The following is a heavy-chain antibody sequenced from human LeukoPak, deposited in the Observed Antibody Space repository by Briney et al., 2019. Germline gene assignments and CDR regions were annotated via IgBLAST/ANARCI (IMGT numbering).Heavy chain of an antibody. V-gene: IGHV1-69*06. J-gene: IGHJ4*02. Sequence: SVKVPCKASGGTFSSYAISWVRQAPGQGLEWMGGIIPIFGTANYAQKFQGRVTITADKSTSTAYMELSSLRSEDTAVYYCASDTSGYCSGGSCYYRWGQGTLVTVSS. CDR2: IIPIFGTA. CDR3: ASDTSGYCSGGSCYYR. D-gene: IGHD2-15*01. CDR1: GGTFSSYA.